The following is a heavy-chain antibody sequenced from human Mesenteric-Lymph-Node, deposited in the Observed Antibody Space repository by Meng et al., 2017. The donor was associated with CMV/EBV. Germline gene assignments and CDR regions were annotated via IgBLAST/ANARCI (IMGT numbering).Heavy chain of an antibody. D-gene: IGHD3-10*01. CDR3: ARGILWFGERDFDY. V-gene: IGHV1-2*06. CDR1: AYPFPCYS. J-gene: IGHJ4*02. Sequence: ASAYPFPCYSMHWVRQAPGQGLEWMGRINPSSGCTNYAQKFQGRVTMTRDTSISTAYMELSRLRSADTAVYYCARGILWFGERDFDYWGQGTLVTVSS. CDR2: INPSSGCT.